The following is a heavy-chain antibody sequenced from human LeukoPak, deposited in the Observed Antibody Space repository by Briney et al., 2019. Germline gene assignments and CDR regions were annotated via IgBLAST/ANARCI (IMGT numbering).Heavy chain of an antibody. Sequence: GGSLRLSCAASGFTVSSNYMSWVRQAPGKGLEWVSVIYSGGSTYYADSVKGRFTISRDNSKNTLYLQMNSLRAEDTAVYYCARDKYGDYVIDYWGQGTLVTVSS. V-gene: IGHV3-53*01. CDR1: GFTVSSNY. J-gene: IGHJ4*02. CDR3: ARDKYGDYVIDY. CDR2: IYSGGST. D-gene: IGHD4-17*01.